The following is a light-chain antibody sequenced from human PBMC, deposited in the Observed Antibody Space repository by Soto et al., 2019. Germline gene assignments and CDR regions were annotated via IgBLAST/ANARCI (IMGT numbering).Light chain of an antibody. J-gene: IGKJ1*01. Sequence: EIVLTQSPGTLSLSPGESATLSCGASQSVDRNYLAWFQQKPGQAPRLLIYGASSRATGIPPRFSGSGSGTEFVLTISGLEPEDFAVYYCHQFASTPRTFGQGTKVESK. V-gene: IGKV3-20*01. CDR2: GAS. CDR3: HQFASTPRT. CDR1: QSVDRNY.